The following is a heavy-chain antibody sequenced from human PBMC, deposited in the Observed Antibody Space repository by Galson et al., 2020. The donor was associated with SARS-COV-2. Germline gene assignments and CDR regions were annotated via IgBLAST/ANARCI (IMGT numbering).Heavy chain of an antibody. D-gene: IGHD3-10*01. Sequence: GGSLRLSCAASGFTFSSYAMHWVRQAPGKGLEWVAVISYDGSNKYYADSVKGRFTISRDNSKNTLYLQMNSLRAEDTAVYYCAREFGSGSDYWGQGTLVTVSS. CDR1: GFTFSSYA. CDR3: AREFGSGSDY. J-gene: IGHJ4*02. V-gene: IGHV3-30*04. CDR2: ISYDGSNK.